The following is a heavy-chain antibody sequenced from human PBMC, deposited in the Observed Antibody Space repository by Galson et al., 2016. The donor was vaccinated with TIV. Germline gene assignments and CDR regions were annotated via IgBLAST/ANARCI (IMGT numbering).Heavy chain of an antibody. J-gene: IGHJ5*02. CDR2: IIAIFGTA. CDR1: GGIFRSDA. V-gene: IGHV1-69*13. CDR3: ARLPSYYGSGNHWFDP. Sequence: SVKVSCKASGGIFRSDAISWVRQAPGQGLEWMGRIIAIFGTANYAQKFQGRVTITADESKNTVYLELSSLTSEDTAVYYCARLPSYYGSGNHWFDPWGQGTLVTVSS. D-gene: IGHD3-10*01.